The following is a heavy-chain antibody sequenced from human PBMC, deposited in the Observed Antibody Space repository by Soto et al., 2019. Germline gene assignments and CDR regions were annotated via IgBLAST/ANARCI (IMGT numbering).Heavy chain of an antibody. D-gene: IGHD5-12*01. CDR1: GGTFSSYA. Sequence: QVQLVQSGAEVKKPGSSVKVSCKASGGTFSSYAISWVRQAPGQGLEWMGGIIPIFGTANYAQKSQGRVTITADESTSTAYMELSSLRSEDTAVYYCARDEGGYSGYDMWYYFDYWGQGTLVTVSS. CDR3: ARDEGGYSGYDMWYYFDY. J-gene: IGHJ4*02. CDR2: IIPIFGTA. V-gene: IGHV1-69*12.